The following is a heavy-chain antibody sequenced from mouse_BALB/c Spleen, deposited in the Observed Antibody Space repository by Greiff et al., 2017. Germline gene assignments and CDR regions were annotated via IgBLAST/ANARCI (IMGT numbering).Heavy chain of an antibody. V-gene: IGHV1-14*01. CDR2: INPYNDGT. Sequence: EVQVVESGPELVKPGASVKMSCKASGYTFTSYVMHWVKQKPGQGLEWIGYINPYNDGTKYNEKFKGKATLTSDKSSSTAYMELSSLTSEDSAVYYCARFDDYDWFAYWGQGTLVTVSA. J-gene: IGHJ3*01. D-gene: IGHD2-4*01. CDR1: GYTFTSYV. CDR3: ARFDDYDWFAY.